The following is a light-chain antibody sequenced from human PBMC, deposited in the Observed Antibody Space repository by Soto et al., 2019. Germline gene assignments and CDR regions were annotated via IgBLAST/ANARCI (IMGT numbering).Light chain of an antibody. J-gene: IGKJ1*01. CDR3: QQRSNWPPT. CDR1: PSVPKY. Sequence: IVLTQSPAPLPLSPRARATLSCXASPSVPKYLAWYQQKPGQAPRXXXYGAFNRATGIPARFSGSGSGTDFTLTISRLEPEDFAVYYCQQRSNWPPTFGQGTKVDIK. V-gene: IGKV3-11*01. CDR2: GAF.